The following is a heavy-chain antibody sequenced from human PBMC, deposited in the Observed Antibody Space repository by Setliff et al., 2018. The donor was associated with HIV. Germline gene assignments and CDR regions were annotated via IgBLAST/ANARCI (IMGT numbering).Heavy chain of an antibody. Sequence: SETLSLTCTVSGGSISSYYWSWIRQHPGKGLEWIGYIYYSGSTYYNPSLKSLGTISVDTSKNQFSLKLSSVTAADTAVYYCARARGGCSGGSCPAHHYYYYMDVWGKGTTVTVS. CDR1: GGSISSYY. CDR2: IYYSGST. J-gene: IGHJ6*03. D-gene: IGHD2-15*01. V-gene: IGHV4-59*06. CDR3: ARARGGCSGGSCPAHHYYYYMDV.